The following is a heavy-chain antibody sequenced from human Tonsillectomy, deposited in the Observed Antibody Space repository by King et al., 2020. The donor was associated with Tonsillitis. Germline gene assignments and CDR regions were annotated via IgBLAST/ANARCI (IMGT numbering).Heavy chain of an antibody. D-gene: IGHD5-12*01. V-gene: IGHV3-21*01. CDR1: GFTFSSYS. J-gene: IGHJ4*02. CDR3: ARGAHIVATDDYLDY. Sequence: VQLVQSGGGLVKPGGSLRLSCAASGFTFSSYSMNWVRQAPGKGLEWVSSISSSSTYIYYADSVKGRFTISRDNAKNSLYLQMNSLRAEDTAIYYCARGAHIVATDDYLDYWGQGTLVNVSA. CDR2: ISSSSTYI.